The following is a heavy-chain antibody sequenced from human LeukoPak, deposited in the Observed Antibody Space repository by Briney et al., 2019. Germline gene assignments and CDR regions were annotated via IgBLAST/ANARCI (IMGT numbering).Heavy chain of an antibody. J-gene: IGHJ4*02. CDR1: GFTFSDYY. CDR3: AKDLYYYYDSSGPFDY. V-gene: IGHV3-11*04. D-gene: IGHD3-22*01. CDR2: ISSSGSTI. Sequence: PGGSLRLSCAASGFTFSDYYMSWVRQAPGKGLEWVSYISSSGSTIYYADSVKGRFTISRDNTNNSLYLQMNSLRAEDTAVYYCAKDLYYYYDSSGPFDYWGQGTLVTVSS.